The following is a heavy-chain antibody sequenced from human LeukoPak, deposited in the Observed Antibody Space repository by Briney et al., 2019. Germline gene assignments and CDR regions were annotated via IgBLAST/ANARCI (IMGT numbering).Heavy chain of an antibody. CDR1: GFTVSSNY. J-gene: IGHJ4*02. D-gene: IGHD3-22*01. Sequence: PGGSLRLSCAASGFTVSSNYMSWVRQAPGKGLEWVSVIYSGGSTYYADSVKGRFTISRDNSKNTLYLQMNSLRAEDTAVYYCAKGRKGYDSSGYYLDYWGQGTLVTVSS. V-gene: IGHV3-66*01. CDR2: IYSGGST. CDR3: AKGRKGYDSSGYYLDY.